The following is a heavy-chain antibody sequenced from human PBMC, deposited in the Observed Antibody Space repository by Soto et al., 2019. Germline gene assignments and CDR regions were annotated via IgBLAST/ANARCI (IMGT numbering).Heavy chain of an antibody. V-gene: IGHV4-34*01. CDR3: VRGQTGSYAEGIDY. Sequence: SETLSLTCAVYGGFFSGYSWTWIRQPPGKGLEWIGEVIHSGIPNYNPSLKSRVTISIDTSKKQFFLKLSSVTAADTAVYYCVRGQTGSYAEGIDYWGQGTLVTVSS. CDR2: VIHSGIP. D-gene: IGHD3-10*01. J-gene: IGHJ4*02. CDR1: GGFFSGYS.